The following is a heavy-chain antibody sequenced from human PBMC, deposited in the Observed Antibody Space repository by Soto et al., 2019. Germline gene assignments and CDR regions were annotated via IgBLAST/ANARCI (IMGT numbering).Heavy chain of an antibody. CDR2: ISYDGSNK. Sequence: PAGSLRLSCAASGFPFSSYAMHWVRKAPGKGLEWVAVISYDGSNKYYADSVKGRFTISRDNSKNTLYLQMNSLRAEDTAVYYCARGLPALDRKYSYGLRYYFDYWGQGTLVTVS. CDR3: ARGLPALDRKYSYGLRYYFDY. V-gene: IGHV3-30-3*01. D-gene: IGHD5-18*01. CDR1: GFPFSSYA. J-gene: IGHJ4*02.